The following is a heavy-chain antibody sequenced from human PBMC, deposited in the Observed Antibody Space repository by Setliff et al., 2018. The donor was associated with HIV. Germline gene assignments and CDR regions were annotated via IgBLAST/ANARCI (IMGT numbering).Heavy chain of an antibody. D-gene: IGHD3-22*01. CDR3: AKDRTVVVITIFDY. J-gene: IGHJ4*02. V-gene: IGHV1-58*01. Sequence: ASVKVSCKASGFTITNSAVQWVRQARGQRLEWIGRIVVASGNTIQAPKFQGRVTITRDVSTNTAFVELRSLRFDDTAVYYCAKDRTVVVITIFDYWGQGTLVTVSS. CDR1: GFTITNSA. CDR2: IVVASGNT.